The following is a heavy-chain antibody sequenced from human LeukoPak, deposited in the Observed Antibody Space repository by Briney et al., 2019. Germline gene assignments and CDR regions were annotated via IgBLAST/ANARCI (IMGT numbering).Heavy chain of an antibody. CDR1: GGSISSFY. V-gene: IGHV4-59*01. CDR3: ARSDTNGYWYRFDP. Sequence: SETLFLTCTVSGGSISSFYWTWIRQPPGKGLEWIGYIYYSGSTNYNPSLKSRVTISVDTSKNQFSLKLSSVTAADTALYYCARSDTNGYWYRFDPWGQGTLVTVSS. D-gene: IGHD3-22*01. CDR2: IYYSGST. J-gene: IGHJ5*02.